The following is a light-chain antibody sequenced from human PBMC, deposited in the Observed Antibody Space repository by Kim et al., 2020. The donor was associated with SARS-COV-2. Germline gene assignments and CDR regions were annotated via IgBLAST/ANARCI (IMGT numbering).Light chain of an antibody. CDR3: QTCDSAPWT. V-gene: IGKV1-27*01. CDR2: AAS. CDR1: QDISNY. Sequence: ASVGDRVTIPCRASQDISNYLAWFQLKPGKAPKLLIYAASALQPGVPSRFSGSGSGTDFTLTVTSLQPEDVATYYCQTCDSAPWTFGQGTKVDIK. J-gene: IGKJ1*01.